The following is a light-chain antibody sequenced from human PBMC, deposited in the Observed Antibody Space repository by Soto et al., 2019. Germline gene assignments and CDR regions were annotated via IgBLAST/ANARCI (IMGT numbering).Light chain of an antibody. CDR1: QSVSSNY. V-gene: IGKV3D-20*02. CDR2: DAS. J-gene: IGKJ1*01. Sequence: EIVMTQSPATLSVSPGERATLSCRASQSVSSNYLAWYQLKPGQAPRLLIYDASSRATGIPDRFSGSGSGTDFTLTISRLEPEDFAVYYCQQYTDWPLTFGQGTKVDIK. CDR3: QQYTDWPLT.